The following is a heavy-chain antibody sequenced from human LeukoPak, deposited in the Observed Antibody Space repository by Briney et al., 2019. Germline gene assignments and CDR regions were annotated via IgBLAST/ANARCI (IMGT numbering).Heavy chain of an antibody. V-gene: IGHV4-59*01. CDR3: ARGALGAHPVDY. CDR2: IYYSGST. D-gene: IGHD1-26*01. CDR1: GDSISSSF. Sequence: SETLSLTCTVSGDSISSSFWNWIRQPPGQRLEWIGNIYYSGSTNYNPVLKSRVTFSVDTTKNQVSLKLSSATAADTAVYYCARGALGAHPVDYWGQGTLVIVSS. J-gene: IGHJ4*02.